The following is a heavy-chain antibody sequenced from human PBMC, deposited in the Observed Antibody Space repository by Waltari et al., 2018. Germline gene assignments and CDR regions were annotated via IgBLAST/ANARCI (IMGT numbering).Heavy chain of an antibody. D-gene: IGHD2-15*01. CDR1: GGSISSHT. CDR3: ARDAGLRGFDP. J-gene: IGHJ5*02. CDR2: IYYSGST. Sequence: QVKLQESGPGLVKPSETLSLTCTVSGGSISSHTWSWIRQPPGKGLEWIGDIYYSGSTNYNPSLKSRVTISVDTSKNQFSLKLSSVTAADTAVYYCARDAGLRGFDPWGQGTLVTVSS. V-gene: IGHV4-59*11.